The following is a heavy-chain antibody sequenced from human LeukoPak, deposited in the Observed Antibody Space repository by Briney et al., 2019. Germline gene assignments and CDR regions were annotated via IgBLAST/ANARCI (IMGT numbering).Heavy chain of an antibody. CDR3: ARYSSSWPLGYGMDV. V-gene: IGHV3-30*04. J-gene: IGHJ6*02. Sequence: GGSLRLSCAASGFTFSSYAMHWVRQAPGKGLEWVAVISYDGSNKYYADSVKGRFTTSRDNSKNTLYLQMNSLRAEDTAVYYCARYSSSWPLGYGMDVWGQGTTVTVSS. D-gene: IGHD6-13*01. CDR1: GFTFSSYA. CDR2: ISYDGSNK.